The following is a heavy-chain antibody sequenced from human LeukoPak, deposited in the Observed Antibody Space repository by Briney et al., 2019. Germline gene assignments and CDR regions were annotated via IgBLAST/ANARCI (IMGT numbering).Heavy chain of an antibody. V-gene: IGHV4-34*01. CDR3: ARSFTALEKRDAFDI. Sequence: PSETLSLTCAVYGGSFSGYYWSWIRQPPGKGLEWIGEINHSGSTNYNPSLKSRVTISVDTSKNQFSLKLSSVTAADTAVYYCARSFTALEKRDAFDIWGQGTMVTVSS. CDR2: INHSGST. J-gene: IGHJ3*02. CDR1: GGSFSGYY. D-gene: IGHD5-18*01.